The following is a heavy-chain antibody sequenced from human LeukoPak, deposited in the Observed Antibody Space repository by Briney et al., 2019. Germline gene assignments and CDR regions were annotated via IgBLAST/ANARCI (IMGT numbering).Heavy chain of an antibody. V-gene: IGHV4-39*07. Sequence: SETLSLTCTVSGGSISSYYWGWIRQPPGKGLEWIGSIYYSGSTYYNPSLKSRVTISVDTSKNQFSLKLSSVTAADTAVYYCARDRGVYYGSGINDYWGQGTLVTVSS. CDR2: IYYSGST. CDR1: GGSISSYY. D-gene: IGHD3-10*01. CDR3: ARDRGVYYGSGINDY. J-gene: IGHJ4*02.